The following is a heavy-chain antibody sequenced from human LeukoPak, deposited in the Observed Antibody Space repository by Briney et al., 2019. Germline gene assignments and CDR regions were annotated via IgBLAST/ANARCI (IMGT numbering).Heavy chain of an antibody. Sequence: ASVKVSCKPSGYTFTTYGLSWVRQAPGQGHERMGWINPDNGNTNYAQKFRGRVTMTTDASTSTVYMELRSLRSDDTAVYYCARDFGTGSYLEYWGQGTPITVSS. D-gene: IGHD3-10*01. CDR2: INPDNGNT. CDR1: GYTFTTYG. J-gene: IGHJ4*02. CDR3: ARDFGTGSYLEY. V-gene: IGHV1-18*01.